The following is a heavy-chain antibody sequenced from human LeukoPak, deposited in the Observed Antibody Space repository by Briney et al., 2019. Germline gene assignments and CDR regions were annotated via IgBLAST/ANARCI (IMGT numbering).Heavy chain of an antibody. CDR1: GFTFSSYA. V-gene: IGHV3-23*01. J-gene: IGHJ4*02. Sequence: GGSLRLSCAASGFTFSSYAMSWVRQAPGKGLEWVSGISGSGGSTYYADSVKGRFTISRDNSKNTLYLQMKSLRAEDTAVYYCAKGYDFWSGWYSDYWGQGTLVTVSS. CDR2: ISGSGGST. D-gene: IGHD3-3*01. CDR3: AKGYDFWSGWYSDY.